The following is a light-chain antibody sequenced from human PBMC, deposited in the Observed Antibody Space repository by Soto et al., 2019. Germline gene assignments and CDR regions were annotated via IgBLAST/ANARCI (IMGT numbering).Light chain of an antibody. CDR1: QSVRSS. Sequence: EIVLTQSPATLSLSPGERATLSCRASQSVRSSLAWYQQRPGQAPRLLIYGASHRATDIPARFSGSGSGTDFTLTISSLEPEDFAVYYCQQRSSWPLTFGGGTKVEIK. V-gene: IGKV3-11*01. CDR2: GAS. J-gene: IGKJ4*01. CDR3: QQRSSWPLT.